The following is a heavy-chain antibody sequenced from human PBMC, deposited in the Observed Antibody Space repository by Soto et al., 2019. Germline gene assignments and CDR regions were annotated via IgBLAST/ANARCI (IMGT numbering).Heavy chain of an antibody. CDR2: IGTNGADK. V-gene: IGHV3-23*01. D-gene: IGHD4-17*01. CDR1: GITFSTYA. J-gene: IGHJ6*02. CDR3: AADYLRHNSLNGYYYSYGMDV. Sequence: EVQLLESGGGFVQPGGSLRLSCAASGITFSTYAMSWVRRAPGKGLEWVSTIGTNGADKQYADFVKGRFTVSRDRFDGTLSLQMNSLRAEDTAVYYCAADYLRHNSLNGYYYSYGMDVWGQGTTVTVSS.